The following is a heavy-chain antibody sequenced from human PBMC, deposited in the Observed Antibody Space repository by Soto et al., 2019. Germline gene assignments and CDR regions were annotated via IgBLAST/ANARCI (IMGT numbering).Heavy chain of an antibody. D-gene: IGHD6-6*01. J-gene: IGHJ4*01. CDR1: GYTFTNHD. CDR3: ARGASETNNFDY. CDR2: MNPNSGDT. V-gene: IGHV1-8*01. Sequence: ASVKVSCKTSGYTFTNHDINWVRQATGQELEWMGWMNPNSGDTGSAPKFEGRVTMTRSTSMSTAYMEVSSLRSEDTAVYYCARGASETNNFDYWGQGTLVTVSS.